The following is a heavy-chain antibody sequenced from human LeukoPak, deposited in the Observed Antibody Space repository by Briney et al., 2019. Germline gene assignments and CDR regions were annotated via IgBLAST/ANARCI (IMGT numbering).Heavy chain of an antibody. CDR2: INPNSGGT. Sequence: GASVKVSCKASGYTFTGYYMHWVRQAPGQGLEWMGWINPNSGGTNYAQKFQGRVTMTRDTSISTAYMELSRLRSDDTAVYYCAIDPLGGSSGWYVFYYCGQGTLVTVSS. CDR1: GYTFTGYY. D-gene: IGHD6-19*01. J-gene: IGHJ4*02. V-gene: IGHV1-2*02. CDR3: AIDPLGGSSGWYVFYY.